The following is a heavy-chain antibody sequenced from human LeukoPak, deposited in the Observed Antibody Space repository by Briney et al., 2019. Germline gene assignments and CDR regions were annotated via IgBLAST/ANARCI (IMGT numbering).Heavy chain of an antibody. V-gene: IGHV1-2*06. Sequence: ASVKVSCKASGYTFTGYYMHWARQAPGQGLEWMGRINPNSGGTNYAQKFQGRVTMTRDTSISTAYMELSRLRSDDTAVYYCARCQDCYFDWLLPSAYGMDVWGQGTTVTVSS. CDR1: GYTFTGYY. CDR2: INPNSGGT. J-gene: IGHJ6*02. CDR3: ARCQDCYFDWLLPSAYGMDV. D-gene: IGHD3-9*01.